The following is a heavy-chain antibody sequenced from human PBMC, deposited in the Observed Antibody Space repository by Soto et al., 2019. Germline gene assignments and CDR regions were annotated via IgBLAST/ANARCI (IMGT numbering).Heavy chain of an antibody. CDR3: TTGEGYIFP. V-gene: IGHV3-23*01. CDR2: ISGSGGTT. Sequence: GGSLRLSCAASGFTFSSYAMTWVRQAPGKGLEWVSAISGSGGTTDYAAPVKGRFIISRDDSKYTLYLQMNSLEIEDTGVYYCTTGEGYIFPWGRGALVTVSS. CDR1: GFTFSSYA. D-gene: IGHD3-9*01. J-gene: IGHJ5*02.